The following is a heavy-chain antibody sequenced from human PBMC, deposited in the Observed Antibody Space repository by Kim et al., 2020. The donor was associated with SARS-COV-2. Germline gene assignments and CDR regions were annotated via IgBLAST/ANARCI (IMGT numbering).Heavy chain of an antibody. V-gene: IGHV3-20*01. J-gene: IGHJ6*03. CDR3: ASLYYDFWSGSSLNYMDV. CDR1: GFTFDDYG. CDR2: INWNGGST. D-gene: IGHD3-3*01. Sequence: GGSLRLSCAASGFTFDDYGMSWVRQAPGKGLEWVSGINWNGGSTGYADSVKGRFTISRDNAKNSLYLQMNSLRAEDTALYHCASLYYDFWSGSSLNYMDVWGKGTTVTVSS.